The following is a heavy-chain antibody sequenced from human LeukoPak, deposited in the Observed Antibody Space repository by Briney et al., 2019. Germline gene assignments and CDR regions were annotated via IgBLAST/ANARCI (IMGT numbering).Heavy chain of an antibody. V-gene: IGHV6-1*01. CDR3: ARSGSGGWIDY. CDR1: GDSVSSNSAA. J-gene: IGHJ4*02. D-gene: IGHD6-19*01. CDR2: TYYRSKWYN. Sequence: SQTLSLTCAISGDSVSSNSAAWNWMRQSPSRGLEWLGRTYYRSKWYNGYAVFVKSRISVNPDTSKNQFSLQLNSVTPEDTAVYYCARSGSGGWIDYWGQGTLVTVST.